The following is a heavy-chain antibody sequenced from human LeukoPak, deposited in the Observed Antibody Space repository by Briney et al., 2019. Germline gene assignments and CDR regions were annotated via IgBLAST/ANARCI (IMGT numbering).Heavy chain of an antibody. J-gene: IGHJ4*02. CDR3: ARVDFWSGYYRQSEYYFDY. Sequence: PSQTLSLTCTVSGGSISSGDYYWSWIRQPPGKGLEWIGYIYYSGSTNYNPSLKSRVTISVDTSKNQFSLKLSSVTAADTAVYYCARVDFWSGYYRQSEYYFDYWGQGTLVTVSS. V-gene: IGHV4-30-4*01. CDR2: IYYSGST. D-gene: IGHD3-3*01. CDR1: GGSISSGDYY.